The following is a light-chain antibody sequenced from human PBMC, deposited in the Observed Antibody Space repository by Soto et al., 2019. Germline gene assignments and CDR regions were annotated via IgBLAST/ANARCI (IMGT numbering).Light chain of an antibody. CDR3: CSYAGSSTFDV. Sequence: QPGLKRTASGSGSHRQASSISCTGTSSDVGSYNLVSWYQQHPGKAPKLMIYEVSKRPSGVSNRFSGSKSGNTASLTISGLQAEDEADYYCCSYAGSSTFDVFGTGTKVTVL. J-gene: IGLJ1*01. CDR2: EVS. CDR1: SSDVGSYNL. V-gene: IGLV2-23*02.